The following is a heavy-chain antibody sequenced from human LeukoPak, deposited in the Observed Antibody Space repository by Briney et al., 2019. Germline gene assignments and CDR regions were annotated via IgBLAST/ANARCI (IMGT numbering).Heavy chain of an antibody. CDR3: ARSGRGDYESGAFDI. V-gene: IGHV3-21*01. J-gene: IGHJ3*02. D-gene: IGHD4-17*01. CDR1: GFTFSSYS. Sequence: PGRSLRLSCAASGFTFSSYSMNWVRQAPGKGLEWVSSISSSSSYIYYADSVEGRFTISRDNAKNSLYLQMNSLRAEDTAVYYCARSGRGDYESGAFDIWGQGTMVTVSS. CDR2: ISSSSSYI.